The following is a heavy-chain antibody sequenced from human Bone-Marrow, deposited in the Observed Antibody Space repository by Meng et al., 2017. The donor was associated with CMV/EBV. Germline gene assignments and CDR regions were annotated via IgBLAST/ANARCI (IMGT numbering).Heavy chain of an antibody. J-gene: IGHJ6*02. D-gene: IGHD3-3*01. V-gene: IGHV1-3*02. Sequence: ASVKVSCKASGYTFTSYAMHWVRQAPGQRLEWMGWSNAGNGNTKYSQEFQGRVTITRDTSASTAYMELRSLRSDDTAVYYCARDHYDFWSGYYGYYYYYYGMDVWGQGTTVTVSS. CDR3: ARDHYDFWSGYYGYYYYYYGMDV. CDR1: GYTFTSYA. CDR2: SNAGNGNT.